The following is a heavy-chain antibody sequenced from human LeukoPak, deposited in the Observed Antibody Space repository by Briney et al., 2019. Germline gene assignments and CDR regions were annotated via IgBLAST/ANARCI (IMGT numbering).Heavy chain of an antibody. CDR2: IYSGGST. V-gene: IGHV3-53*01. Sequence: GGSLRLSCAASGFSVSSNYMSWVRQAPGKGLEWISIIYSGGSTYYADSVKGRFTISRDNSKNTLYLQMNSLRAEDTAVYYCAKREVRGVIPDYWGQGTLVTVSS. CDR1: GFSVSSNY. D-gene: IGHD3-10*01. J-gene: IGHJ4*02. CDR3: AKREVRGVIPDY.